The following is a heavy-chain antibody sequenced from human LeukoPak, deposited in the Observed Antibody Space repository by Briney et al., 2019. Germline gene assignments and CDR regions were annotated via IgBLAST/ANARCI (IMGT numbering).Heavy chain of an antibody. CDR1: GFTFSNFG. D-gene: IGHD2-21*02. J-gene: IGHJ4*02. CDR2: ISYDGSNK. CDR3: AKEERSVTANGFDY. V-gene: IGHV3-30*18. Sequence: GGSLRLSCAASGFTFSNFGMHWVRQAPGKGLEWVAVISYDGSNKYYADSVKGRFTISRDNSKNTLYLQMNSLRAEDTAVYSCAKEERSVTANGFDYWGQGTLVTVSS.